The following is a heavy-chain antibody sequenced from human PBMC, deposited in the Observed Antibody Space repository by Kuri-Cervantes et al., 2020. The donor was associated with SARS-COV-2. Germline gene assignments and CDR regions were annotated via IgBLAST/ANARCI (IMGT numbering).Heavy chain of an antibody. D-gene: IGHD1-1*01. J-gene: IGHJ3*01. Sequence: AGSLRLSCSASGFTFNAYSMHWVRHAPGKGLEYVSAISSNGETTYYADSVKGRFIISRDNSKNTLFLQMSGLRAEDSAVYFCVTRGGSEAFDVWGQGTMGTVSS. CDR3: VTRGGSEAFDV. CDR1: GFTFNAYS. V-gene: IGHV3-64D*06. CDR2: ISSNGETT.